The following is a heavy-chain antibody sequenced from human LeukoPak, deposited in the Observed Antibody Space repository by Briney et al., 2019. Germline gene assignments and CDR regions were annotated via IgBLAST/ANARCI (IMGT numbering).Heavy chain of an antibody. Sequence: GGSLRLSCAASGFTFSSYWMSWVRQPPGKGLEWVANIKQDGSEKYYVDSVKGRFTISRDNAKNSLYLQMNSLRAEDTAVYYCARDPKSGWYYFDYWGQGTLVTVSS. V-gene: IGHV3-7*01. D-gene: IGHD6-19*01. CDR3: ARDPKSGWYYFDY. J-gene: IGHJ4*02. CDR1: GFTFSSYW. CDR2: IKQDGSEK.